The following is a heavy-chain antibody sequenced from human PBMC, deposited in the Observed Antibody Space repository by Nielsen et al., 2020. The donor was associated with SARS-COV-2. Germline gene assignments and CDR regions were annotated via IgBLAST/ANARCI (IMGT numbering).Heavy chain of an antibody. J-gene: IGHJ4*02. Sequence: GGSLRLSFSASGFTFSSYWMSWVRPSPGKALEGVVNIKQDGSEKYYVDSVKGRFTISRDNAKNSLYLQMNSLRAEDTALYHCAKDIGYSGGSLGDYWGQGTLVTVSS. D-gene: IGHD1-26*01. V-gene: IGHV3-7*03. CDR3: AKDIGYSGGSLGDY. CDR1: GFTFSSYW. CDR2: IKQDGSEK.